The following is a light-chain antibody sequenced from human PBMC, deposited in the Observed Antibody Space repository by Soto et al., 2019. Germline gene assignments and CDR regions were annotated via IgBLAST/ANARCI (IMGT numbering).Light chain of an antibody. V-gene: IGLV2-14*01. CDR1: SSDVGAYNY. Sequence: QSVLTQPASVSGSPGQSITISCTGTSSDVGAYNYDSWYQQYPGEAPKVIIYDVSHRPAVVSNRFSGSKSGNTASLTISGLQTQDEADYYCSSYTGATTYVFGTGTKVTVL. J-gene: IGLJ1*01. CDR3: SSYTGATTYV. CDR2: DVS.